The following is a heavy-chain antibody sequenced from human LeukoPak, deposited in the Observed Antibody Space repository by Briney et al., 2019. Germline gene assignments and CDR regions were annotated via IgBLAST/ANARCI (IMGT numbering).Heavy chain of an antibody. J-gene: IGHJ4*02. V-gene: IGHV4-30-4*08. CDR3: AAPYCSSTSCYRGPDDY. Sequence: SETLSLTCTVSGGSISSGDYYWSWIRQPPGKGLEWIGYIYYSGSTYYNPSLKSRVTISVDTSKNQFSLKLSSVTAADTAVYYCAAPYCSSTSCYRGPDDYWGQGTLVTVSS. D-gene: IGHD2-2*01. CDR2: IYYSGST. CDR1: GGSISSGDYY.